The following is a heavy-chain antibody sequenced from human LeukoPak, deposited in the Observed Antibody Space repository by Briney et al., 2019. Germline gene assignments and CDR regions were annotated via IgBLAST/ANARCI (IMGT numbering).Heavy chain of an antibody. CDR1: AFTFNNYW. D-gene: IGHD3-22*01. J-gene: IGHJ4*02. Sequence: GGSLRLSCVASAFTFNNYWMHWVRQAPGKGLEWVAVISYDGSNKYYADSVKGRFTISRDNSKNTLYLQMNGLRLEDTAVYYCARGRDYDSTGYLDYWGQGTLVTVSS. CDR2: ISYDGSNK. CDR3: ARGRDYDSTGYLDY. V-gene: IGHV3-30-3*01.